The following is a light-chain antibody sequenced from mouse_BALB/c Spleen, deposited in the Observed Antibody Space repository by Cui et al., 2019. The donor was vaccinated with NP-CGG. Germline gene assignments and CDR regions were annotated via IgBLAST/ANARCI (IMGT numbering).Light chain of an antibody. Sequence: AVATHESALTTSPGKTVTLTCRSSTGTVTTSNYANWVQEKPDHLFTGLIGGTNNRAPGVPARFSGSLIGDKAALTITGAQTEDEAIYFCALWYSNHWVFGGGTKLTVL. CDR3: ALWYSNHWV. V-gene: IGLV1*01. CDR1: TGTVTTSNY. J-gene: IGLJ1*01. CDR2: GTN.